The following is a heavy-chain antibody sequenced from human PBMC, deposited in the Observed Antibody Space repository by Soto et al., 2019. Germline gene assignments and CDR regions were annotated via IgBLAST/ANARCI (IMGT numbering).Heavy chain of an antibody. Sequence: EVQLLGSGGGLVQPGGSLRLSCVGSGFPFSTYWMNWVRQAPGKGLEWVANINPDGNVGTYVDSVRGRFTTSRDNAKNSVYLQINSLRADDTAVYFCAGWGGHDYNYWGQGIMVTVSS. D-gene: IGHD4-4*01. J-gene: IGHJ4*02. CDR2: INPDGNVG. V-gene: IGHV3-7*03. CDR3: AGWGGHDYNY. CDR1: GFPFSTYW.